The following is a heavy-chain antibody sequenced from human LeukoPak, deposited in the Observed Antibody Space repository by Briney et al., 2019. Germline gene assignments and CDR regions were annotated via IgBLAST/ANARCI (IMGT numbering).Heavy chain of an antibody. CDR1: GGSINSRFFY. V-gene: IGHV4-39*01. CDR2: IYFNGTT. D-gene: IGHD3-22*01. CDR3: ARGSGTFYYDSSGYLNYFDP. J-gene: IGHJ5*02. Sequence: PSETLSLPFRVSGGSINSRFFYWDWIRQPPGKGLEGIGAIYFNGTTYQNPSLRSRVTISVDTSKNQFSLKLSSVTAADTAVYFCARGSGTFYYDSSGYLNYFDPWGQGTLVTVSS.